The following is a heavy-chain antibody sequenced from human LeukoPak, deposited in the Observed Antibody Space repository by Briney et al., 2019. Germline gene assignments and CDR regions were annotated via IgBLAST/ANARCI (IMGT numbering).Heavy chain of an antibody. CDR2: IYYSGST. D-gene: IGHD2-2*01. CDR1: GGSISSYY. CDR3: ARFVVPAAMSHYYYYGMDV. V-gene: IGHV4-59*01. Sequence: SETLSLTCTVSGGSISSYYWSWIRQPPGKGLEWIGYIYYSGSTNYNPSLKSRVTISVDTSKNQFSLKLSSVTAADTAVYYCARFVVPAAMSHYYYYGMDVWAKGPRSPSP. J-gene: IGHJ6*02.